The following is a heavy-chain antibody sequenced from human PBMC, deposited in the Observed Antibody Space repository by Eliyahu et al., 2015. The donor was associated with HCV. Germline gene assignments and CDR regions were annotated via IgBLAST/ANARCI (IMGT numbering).Heavy chain of an antibody. Sequence: QLQLQESGPGLVKPSQTLSLTCTXSGGSISXGXYYWSWXRQHPGKGLEWXGYIYYSGSTYYNPSLKSRVTISVDTSKNQFSLKLSSVTTADTAVYYCARDVGYYDSSGLNGPDGYWGQGTLVTVSS. CDR3: ARDVGYYDSSGLNGPDGY. V-gene: IGHV4-31*03. CDR2: IYYSGST. CDR1: GGSISXGXYY. D-gene: IGHD3-22*01. J-gene: IGHJ4*02.